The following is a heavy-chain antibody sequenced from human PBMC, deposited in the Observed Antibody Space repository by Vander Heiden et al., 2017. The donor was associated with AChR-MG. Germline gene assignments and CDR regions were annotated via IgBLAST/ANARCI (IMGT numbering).Heavy chain of an antibody. CDR1: GFTFSSFA. CDR2: ISAGGGTT. D-gene: IGHD4-4*01. CDR3: AKSNRPEN. V-gene: IGHV3-23*01. Sequence: EVQLLESGGGLVQPGGSLSLSCAASGFTFSSFAMSWVRQAPGKGLEWVSAISAGGGTTYYADSVKGRFTISRDNSKNTLYLQMNSLTAEDMAVYYCAKSNRPENWGQGTLVTVSS. J-gene: IGHJ4*02.